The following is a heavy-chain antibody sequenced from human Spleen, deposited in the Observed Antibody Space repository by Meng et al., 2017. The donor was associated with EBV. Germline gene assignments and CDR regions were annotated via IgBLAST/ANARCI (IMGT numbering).Heavy chain of an antibody. J-gene: IGHJ4*02. CDR2: MSADGSKK. D-gene: IGHD1-7*01. CDR1: GFSFSNYG. Sequence: GGSLRLSCAASGFSFSNYGMHWVRQAPGKGLEWVAVMSADGSKKQYADSVRGRFTISRDNSKNTVSLQMNSLRGEDTAVYYCAKDRNYILDYWGQGTLVTVSS. CDR3: AKDRNYILDY. V-gene: IGHV3-30*18.